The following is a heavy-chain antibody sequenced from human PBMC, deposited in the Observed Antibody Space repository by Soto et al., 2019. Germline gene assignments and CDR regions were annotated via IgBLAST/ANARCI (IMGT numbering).Heavy chain of an antibody. CDR2: VYYSGST. D-gene: IGHD3-10*01. CDR1: GGSISSYY. CDR3: ARDGEGWFDP. J-gene: IGHJ5*02. V-gene: IGHV4-59*01. Sequence: SETLSLTCTVSGGSISSYYWSWIRQPPGKGLEWIGYVYYSGSTNYNPSPKSRVTISVDTSKNQFSLKLSSVTAADTAVYYCARDGEGWFDPWGQGTLVTVSS.